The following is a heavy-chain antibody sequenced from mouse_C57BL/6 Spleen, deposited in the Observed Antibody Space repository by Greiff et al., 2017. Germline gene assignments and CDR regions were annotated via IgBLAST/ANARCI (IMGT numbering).Heavy chain of an antibody. CDR1: GYAFSSSW. V-gene: IGHV1-82*01. CDR2: IYPGDGDT. CDR3: AIWYYGSSYPFAY. Sequence: QVQLQQSGPELVKPGASVKISCKASGYAFSSSWMNWVKQRPGKGLEWIGRIYPGDGDTNYNGKFKGKATLTADKSSSTAYMQLSSLTSEDSAVYFCAIWYYGSSYPFAYWGQGTLVTVSA. J-gene: IGHJ3*01. D-gene: IGHD1-1*01.